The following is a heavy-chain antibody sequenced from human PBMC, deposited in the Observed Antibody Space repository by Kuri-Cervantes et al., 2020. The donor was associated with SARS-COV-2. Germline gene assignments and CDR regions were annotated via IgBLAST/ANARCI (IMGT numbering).Heavy chain of an antibody. CDR2: ITISGLST. J-gene: IGHJ4*02. Sequence: GESLKISCGASGFTFSHYAMSWFRQAPGKGLEWVSTITISGLSTHYADSVKGRFTISRDNSKNTVFLQMNSLRTEDTAVYYCARDRLDFHSSGHFDHWGQGTLVTVSS. CDR3: ARDRLDFHSSGHFDH. V-gene: IGHV3-23*01. D-gene: IGHD3-22*01. CDR1: GFTFSHYA.